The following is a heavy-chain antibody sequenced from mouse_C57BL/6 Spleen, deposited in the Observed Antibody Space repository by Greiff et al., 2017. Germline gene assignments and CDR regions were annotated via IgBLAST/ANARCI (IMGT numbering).Heavy chain of an antibody. CDR2: IYPRDGST. V-gene: IGHV1-85*01. Sequence: VQLQQSGPELVKPGASVKLSCKASGYTFTSYDINWVKQRPGQGLEWIGWIYPRDGSTKYNEKFKGKATLTVDTSSSTAYMELHSLTSEDSAVYYCARPNSNDYGSSYQAWFAYWGQGTLVTVSA. J-gene: IGHJ3*01. D-gene: IGHD1-1*01. CDR3: ARPNSNDYGSSYQAWFAY. CDR1: GYTFTSYD.